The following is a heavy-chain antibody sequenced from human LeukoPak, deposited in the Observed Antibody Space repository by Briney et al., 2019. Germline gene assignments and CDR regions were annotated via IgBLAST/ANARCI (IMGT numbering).Heavy chain of an antibody. CDR1: GGSISSSSYY. Sequence: SETLSLTCTVSGGSISSSSYYWGWIRQPPGKGLEWIGSIYYSGSTYYNPSLKSRVTISVDTSKNQFSLKLSSVTAADTAVYYCARALFGKGAFDIWGQGTMVTVSS. V-gene: IGHV4-39*07. J-gene: IGHJ3*02. D-gene: IGHD3-3*01. CDR3: ARALFGKGAFDI. CDR2: IYYSGST.